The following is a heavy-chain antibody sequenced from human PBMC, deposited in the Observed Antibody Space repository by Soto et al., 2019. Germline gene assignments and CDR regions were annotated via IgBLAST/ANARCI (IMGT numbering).Heavy chain of an antibody. CDR2: IYYSGST. J-gene: IGHJ4*02. V-gene: IGHV4-59*08. Sequence: QVQLQESGPGLVKPSETLSLTCTVSGGSISNYYWSWIRQPPGKGLEWIGYIYYSGSTRYNPSLKSRVTISVDTSKNQFSLKLSSVTAADTAVYYCARHDPIAAAGTVFDYWGQGTLVTVSS. CDR3: ARHDPIAAAGTVFDY. CDR1: GGSISNYY. D-gene: IGHD6-13*01.